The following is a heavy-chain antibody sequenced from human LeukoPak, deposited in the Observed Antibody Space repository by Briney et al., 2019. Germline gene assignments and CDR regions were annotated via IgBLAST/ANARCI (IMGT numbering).Heavy chain of an antibody. CDR2: IRYDGCNK. CDR1: GFTFSSYG. Sequence: PGGSLRLSCAASGFTFSSYGMHWVRQAPGKGLEWVAFIRYDGCNKYYADSVKGRFTISRDNSKNTLYLQMNSLRAEDTAVYYCAKDSWRGNYFDYWGQGTLVTVSS. CDR3: AKDSWRGNYFDY. V-gene: IGHV3-30*02. D-gene: IGHD3-16*01. J-gene: IGHJ4*02.